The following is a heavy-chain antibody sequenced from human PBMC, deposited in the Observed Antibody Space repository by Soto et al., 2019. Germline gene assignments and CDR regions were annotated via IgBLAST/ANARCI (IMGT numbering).Heavy chain of an antibody. CDR2: IYYSGST. Sequence: QTLPLTCPVSGGSISSHYWGWIRQPPEKGLEWIGYIYYSGSTNYSPSLKSRVTISVDTSKNQFSLKLSSVTAADTDVYYCARDSHQHSDFWSGYFLGYAFDIWGQGTTGTVSS. J-gene: IGHJ3*02. CDR1: GGSISSHY. V-gene: IGHV4-59*11. D-gene: IGHD3-3*01. CDR3: ARDSHQHSDFWSGYFLGYAFDI.